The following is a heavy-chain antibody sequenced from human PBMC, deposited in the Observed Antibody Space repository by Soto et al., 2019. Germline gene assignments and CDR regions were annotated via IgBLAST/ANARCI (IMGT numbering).Heavy chain of an antibody. Sequence: SETLSLTCAVSGGSTSSSNWWSWVRQPPGKGLEWIGEIYHSGSTNYNPSLKSRVTISVDKSKNQFSLKLSSVTAADTAVYYCARDKGDYYGSGSYYNGWFDPWGQGTLVTVSS. CDR1: GGSTSSSNW. CDR3: ARDKGDYYGSGSYYNGWFDP. D-gene: IGHD3-10*01. J-gene: IGHJ5*02. V-gene: IGHV4-4*02. CDR2: IYHSGST.